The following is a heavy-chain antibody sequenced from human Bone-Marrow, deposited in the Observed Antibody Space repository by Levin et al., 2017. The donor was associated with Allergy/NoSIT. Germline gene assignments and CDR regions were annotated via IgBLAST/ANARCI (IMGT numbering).Heavy chain of an antibody. CDR1: GGSVSSGSYH. V-gene: IGHV4-61*01. J-gene: IGHJ5*02. CDR2: IYFTGSI. Sequence: PSQTLSLTCTVSGGSVSSGSYHWSWIRQPPGKGLEWVASIYFTGSINYNPSLKSRVAISLDSSKNQFSLNLDSVTAADTAVYYCAREDSGSYYRWFAPWGQGTLVIVSS. D-gene: IGHD1-26*01. CDR3: AREDSGSYYRWFAP.